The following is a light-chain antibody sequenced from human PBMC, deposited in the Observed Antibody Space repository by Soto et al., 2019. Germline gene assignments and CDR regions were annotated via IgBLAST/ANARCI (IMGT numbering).Light chain of an antibody. CDR1: RDDIGAYDY. J-gene: IGLJ2*01. V-gene: IGLV2-14*01. CDR2: EVT. CDR3: NSYTNSSAVV. Sequence: QPAVTQPATVCGSRGQSITISCAGTRDDIGAYDYVSWYQQHPGNAPKLLVYEVTNRPSGVSDRFSGSKSGNTASLTISGLQAEDEADYYCNSYTNSSAVVFGGGTKGTVL.